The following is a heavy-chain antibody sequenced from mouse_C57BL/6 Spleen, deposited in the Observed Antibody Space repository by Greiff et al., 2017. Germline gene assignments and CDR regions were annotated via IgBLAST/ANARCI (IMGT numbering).Heavy chain of an antibody. V-gene: IGHV1-78*01. D-gene: IGHD1-1*01. J-gene: IGHJ2*01. CDR2: IYPRDGST. CDR3: ARWPYYYGSSRYFDY. CDR1: GYTFTDHT. Sequence: LVESDAELVKPGASVKISCKVSGYTFTDHTIHWMKQRPEQGLEWIGYIYPRDGSTKYNEKFKGKATLTADKSSSTAYMQLNSLTSEDSAVYFCARWPYYYGSSRYFDYWGQGTTLTVSS.